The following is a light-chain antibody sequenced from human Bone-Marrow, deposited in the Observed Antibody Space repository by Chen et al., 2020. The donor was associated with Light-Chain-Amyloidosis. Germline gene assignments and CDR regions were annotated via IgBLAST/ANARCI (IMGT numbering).Light chain of an antibody. CDR1: SGSIATNY. Sequence: NCMLTLPDSVSDSPGKTVTISGTRSSGSIATNYVQWYHQRPGSSPTTVIYEDDQRPSGVPDRFSGSIDRSSNSASLTISGLKTEDEADYYCQSYQGSSQGVFGGGTKLTVL. V-gene: IGLV6-57*01. CDR3: QSYQGSSQGV. J-gene: IGLJ3*02. CDR2: EDD.